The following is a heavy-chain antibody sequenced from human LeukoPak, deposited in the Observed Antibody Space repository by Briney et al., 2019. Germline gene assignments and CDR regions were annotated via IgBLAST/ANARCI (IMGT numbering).Heavy chain of an antibody. CDR1: GGSLSYDY. Sequence: SETLSLTCTVSGGSLSYDYWTRIRQAPGKRLERIGYIHYSGATNYSPSLKSRVTISVDTSKNQFSLKLSSVTAADTALYYCATLRGASTAVFDSWGQGTLVTVSS. CDR2: IHYSGAT. D-gene: IGHD2-21*02. J-gene: IGHJ4*02. CDR3: ATLRGASTAVFDS. V-gene: IGHV4-59*08.